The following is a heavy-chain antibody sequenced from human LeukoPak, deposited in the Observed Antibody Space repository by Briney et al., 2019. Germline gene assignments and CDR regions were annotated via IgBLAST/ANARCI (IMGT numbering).Heavy chain of an antibody. CDR1: GFTVSSNY. D-gene: IGHD6-13*01. CDR2: IYSGGST. J-gene: IGHJ6*04. V-gene: IGHV3-66*01. Sequence: GGSLRLSCAASGFTVSSNYMNWVRQAPGKGLEWVSVIYSGGSTYYADSVKGRFTISRDNTKNTLYLQMSSLRAEDTAVYFCARSKPPAVKEYYGLDVWGEGTTVTSSS. CDR3: ARSKPPAVKEYYGLDV.